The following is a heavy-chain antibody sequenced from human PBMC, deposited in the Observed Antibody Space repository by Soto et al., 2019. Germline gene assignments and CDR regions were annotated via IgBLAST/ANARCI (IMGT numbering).Heavy chain of an antibody. CDR3: ARRSSSWYFDY. J-gene: IGHJ4*02. V-gene: IGHV3-9*01. CDR1: GCTFDDYA. D-gene: IGHD6-13*01. Sequence: SLRLSCAASGCTFDDYAMHWVRQVLGKGLEWVSSISWNSGNIGYADSVKGRFTTSRDNAKNTLNLQMNSLRAEDTAVYYCARRSSSWYFDYWGQGTLVTVSS. CDR2: ISWNSGNI.